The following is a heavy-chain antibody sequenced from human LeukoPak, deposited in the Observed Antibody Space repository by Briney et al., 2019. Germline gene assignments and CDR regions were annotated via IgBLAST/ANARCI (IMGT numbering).Heavy chain of an antibody. CDR3: ARDGDYGDYARAFDI. CDR1: GFTFSSYW. Sequence: PGGSLRLSCAASGFTFSSYWMTWVRQAPGKGPEWVANIKQDGGETYYGDSVKGRFAISRDNAKNSLYLQMNSLRAEDTAVYYCARDGDYGDYARAFDIWGQGTMVTVSS. CDR2: IKQDGGET. D-gene: IGHD4-17*01. J-gene: IGHJ3*02. V-gene: IGHV3-7*01.